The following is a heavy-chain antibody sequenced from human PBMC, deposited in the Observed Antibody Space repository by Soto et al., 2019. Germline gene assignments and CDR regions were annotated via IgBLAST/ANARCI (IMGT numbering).Heavy chain of an antibody. CDR1: GFSLSTSGVG. D-gene: IGHD3-3*01. Sequence: QITLKESGPTLVKPTQTLTLTCTFSGFSLSTSGVGVGWIRQPPGKALKGLAVIYWDDVKRYSPSLKSRLTITKDTSKNQVVLTMTNMDPVDTATYYCASTSSQALTIFGVVIMGGWFDPWGQGTLVTVSS. V-gene: IGHV2-5*02. J-gene: IGHJ5*02. CDR2: IYWDDVK. CDR3: ASTSSQALTIFGVVIMGGWFDP.